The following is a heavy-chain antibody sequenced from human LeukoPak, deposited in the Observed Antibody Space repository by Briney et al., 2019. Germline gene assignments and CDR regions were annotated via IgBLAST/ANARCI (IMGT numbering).Heavy chain of an antibody. D-gene: IGHD3-10*01. CDR1: GVSISSYH. Sequence: SETLSLTCTVSGVSISSYHWSWIRQPPGKGLECIGYIYYSGSTNYNPSLKSRVTISVDTSKNQFSLKLSSVTAADTAVYYCARASAFGEFRTGYYYYMDVWGKGTTVTISS. V-gene: IGHV4-59*01. CDR2: IYYSGST. J-gene: IGHJ6*03. CDR3: ARASAFGEFRTGYYYYMDV.